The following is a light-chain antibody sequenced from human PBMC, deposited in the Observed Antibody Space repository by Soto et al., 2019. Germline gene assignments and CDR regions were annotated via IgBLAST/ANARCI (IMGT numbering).Light chain of an antibody. V-gene: IGKV3-20*01. CDR3: QQYGSSPRT. CDR2: GST. J-gene: IGKJ1*01. Sequence: EIVLTQSPATLSLSPGERATLSCRASQSVSSSYSAWHQQKPGQAPRLLVYGSTSRATVLPDMISGSSSATDSPLIISRQAAEDLAVYYHQQYGSSPRTFGQGTKVEIK. CDR1: QSVSSSY.